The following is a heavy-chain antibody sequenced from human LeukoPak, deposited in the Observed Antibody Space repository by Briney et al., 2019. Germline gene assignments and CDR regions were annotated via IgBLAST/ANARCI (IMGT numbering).Heavy chain of an antibody. J-gene: IGHJ5*02. Sequence: SETLSLTCTVSGGSISTYYWSWIRQPPGKGLEWIGYVYRTGSTNYNPSLKSRVTITPDTSKNQFSLRLTSVTAADTAVYYCAREGTYGWYNWFDPWGQGTLVTVSS. CDR1: GGSISTYY. D-gene: IGHD6-19*01. CDR2: VYRTGST. CDR3: AREGTYGWYNWFDP. V-gene: IGHV4-59*01.